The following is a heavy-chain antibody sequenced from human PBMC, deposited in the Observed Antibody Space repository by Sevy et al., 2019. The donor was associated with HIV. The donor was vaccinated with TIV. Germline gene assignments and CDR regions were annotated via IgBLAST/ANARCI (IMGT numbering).Heavy chain of an antibody. V-gene: IGHV3-23*01. D-gene: IGHD3-22*01. Sequence: GGSLRLSCAASGFTFSSYAVSWVRQAPGKGLEWVSFISGSGGTTYYADSVKGRFTISRDNSKNILYLQMNSLRAKDTAVYYCARSDDSSGYYLYYFEYWGQGTVVTVSS. CDR3: ARSDDSSGYYLYYFEY. J-gene: IGHJ4*02. CDR2: ISGSGGTT. CDR1: GFTFSSYA.